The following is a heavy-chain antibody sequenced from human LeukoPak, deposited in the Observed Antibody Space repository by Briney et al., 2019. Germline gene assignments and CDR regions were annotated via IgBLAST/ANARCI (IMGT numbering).Heavy chain of an antibody. CDR3: ARFQGYCSGGSCYPSDAFDI. Sequence: PSETLSLTCAVYGGSFSGYYWIWIRQPPGKGLEWIEEINHSGSTNYKPSLKSRVTISVDTSKNQFSLKLSSVTAADTAVYYCARFQGYCSGGSCYPSDAFDIWGQGTMVTVSS. CDR1: GGSFSGYY. V-gene: IGHV4-34*01. J-gene: IGHJ3*02. CDR2: INHSGST. D-gene: IGHD2-15*01.